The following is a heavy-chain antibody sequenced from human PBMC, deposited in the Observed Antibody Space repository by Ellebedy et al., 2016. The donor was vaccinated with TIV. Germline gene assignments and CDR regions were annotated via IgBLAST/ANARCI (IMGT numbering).Heavy chain of an antibody. D-gene: IGHD6-19*01. CDR3: AREGIAVAGYYYYYGMDV. Sequence: ASVKVSCXASGYTFTSYYMHWVRQAPGQGLEWMGIINPSGGSTSYAQKFQGRVTMTRDTSTSTVYMELSSLRSEDTAVYYCAREGIAVAGYYYYYGMDVWGQGTTVTVSS. V-gene: IGHV1-46*01. J-gene: IGHJ6*02. CDR1: GYTFTSYY. CDR2: INPSGGST.